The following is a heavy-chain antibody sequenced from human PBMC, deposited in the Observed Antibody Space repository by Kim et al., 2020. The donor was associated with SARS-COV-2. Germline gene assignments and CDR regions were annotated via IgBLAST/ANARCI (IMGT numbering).Heavy chain of an antibody. CDR2: INHSGST. V-gene: IGHV4-34*01. Sequence: SETLSLTCAVYGGSFSGYYWSWIRQPPGKGLEWIGEINHSGSTNYNPSLKSRVTISVDTSKNQFSLKLSSVTAADTAVYYCARSGYSSSWRPFDYWGQGTLVTVSS. J-gene: IGHJ4*02. CDR3: ARSGYSSSWRPFDY. CDR1: GGSFSGYY. D-gene: IGHD6-13*01.